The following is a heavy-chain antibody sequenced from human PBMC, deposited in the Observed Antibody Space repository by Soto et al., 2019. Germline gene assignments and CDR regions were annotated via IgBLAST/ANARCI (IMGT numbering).Heavy chain of an antibody. CDR2: INGDGSST. CDR1: GFAFNDYW. V-gene: IGHV3-74*01. J-gene: IGHJ4*02. CDR3: AKAGGSTVTTSP. D-gene: IGHD4-17*01. Sequence: GGSLRLSCAASGFAFNDYWMHWVRQAPGKGLVWVSRINGDGSSTSYADSVKGRFTISRDNAKNTLYLQMDSLRAEDTAVYYCAKAGGSTVTTSPWGQGTLVTVSS.